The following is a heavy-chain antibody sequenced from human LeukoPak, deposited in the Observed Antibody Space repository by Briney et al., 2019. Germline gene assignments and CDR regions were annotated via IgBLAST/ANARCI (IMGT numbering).Heavy chain of an antibody. CDR2: IYHSGST. D-gene: IGHD6-13*01. CDR3: ARGEHSSSWNFDY. Sequence: SETLSLTCAVSGGSISSSNWWSWVRQPPGKGLEWIGEIYHSGSTNYNPSLKSRVTISVDKSKNQFSLQLSSVTAADTAVYYCARGEHSSSWNFDYWGQGTLVTVSS. V-gene: IGHV4-4*02. J-gene: IGHJ4*02. CDR1: GGSISSSNW.